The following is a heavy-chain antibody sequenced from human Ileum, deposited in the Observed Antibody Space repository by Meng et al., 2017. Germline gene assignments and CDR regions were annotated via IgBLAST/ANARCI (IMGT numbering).Heavy chain of an antibody. CDR3: ARDLYV. J-gene: IGHJ4*02. V-gene: IGHV3-7*01. Sequence: GESLKIYCAASGFTFSSYWMSWVRQAPGKGLEWVANIKQDGSEKYYVDSVKGRFTISRDNDKNSLYLQRNSLRAEDTAVYYCARDLYVWCQGTLVTVSS. CDR1: GFTFSSYW. CDR2: IKQDGSEK. D-gene: IGHD2/OR15-2a*01.